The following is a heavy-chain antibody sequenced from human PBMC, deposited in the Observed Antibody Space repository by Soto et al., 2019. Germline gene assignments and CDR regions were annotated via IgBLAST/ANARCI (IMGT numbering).Heavy chain of an antibody. V-gene: IGHV1-69*10. CDR1: GGTFSSYA. CDR3: ARGPGYTWNGDFDY. CDR2: IIPILGIA. D-gene: IGHD1-20*01. Sequence: ASVKVPCKASGGTFSSYAISWVRQAPGQGLEWMGGIIPILGIANYAQKFQGRVTITADKSTSTAYMELSSLRSEDTAVYYCARGPGYTWNGDFDYWGQGTLVTVSS. J-gene: IGHJ4*02.